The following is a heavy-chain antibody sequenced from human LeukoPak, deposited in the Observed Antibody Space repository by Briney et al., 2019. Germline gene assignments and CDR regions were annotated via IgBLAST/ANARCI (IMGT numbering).Heavy chain of an antibody. D-gene: IGHD6-6*01. CDR3: ASAYSSSPTPFDY. Sequence: ASVKVSCKASGYTFTGYYMHWVRQAPGQGLEWMGWINPNSGGTNYAQKFQGRVTMTRDTSISTAYMELSRLRSDDTAEYYCASAYSSSPTPFDYWGQGTLVTVSS. CDR2: INPNSGGT. V-gene: IGHV1-2*02. J-gene: IGHJ4*02. CDR1: GYTFTGYY.